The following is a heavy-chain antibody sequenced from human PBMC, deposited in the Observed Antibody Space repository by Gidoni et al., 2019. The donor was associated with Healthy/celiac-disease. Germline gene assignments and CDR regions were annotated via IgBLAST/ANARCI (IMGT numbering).Heavy chain of an antibody. CDR2: ISSSGSTI. J-gene: IGHJ3*02. D-gene: IGHD6-19*01. CDR3: ARELYSSGWYIAFDI. Sequence: EVQLVESGGGLVQPGGSLRRSCAASGFTFSSYEMNWVRQAPGKGLEWVSYISSSGSTIYYADSVKGRFTISRDNAKNSLYLQMNSLRAEDTAVYYCARELYSSGWYIAFDIWGQGTMVTVSS. V-gene: IGHV3-48*03. CDR1: GFTFSSYE.